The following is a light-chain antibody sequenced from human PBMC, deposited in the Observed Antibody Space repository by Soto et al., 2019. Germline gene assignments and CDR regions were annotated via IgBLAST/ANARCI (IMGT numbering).Light chain of an antibody. J-gene: IGKJ5*01. CDR3: QQYYNTPIT. V-gene: IGKV4-1*01. CDR1: QSVLYNSNNKNY. CDR2: WAS. Sequence: DIVMTQSPDSLAVSLGERATINCKSSQSVLYNSNNKNYLAWYQQKPGQPPKLLIYWASTRESGVPDRFSGSGSVTDFTLTISSLQAEDVAVYFCQQYYNTPITFGQGTRLEIK.